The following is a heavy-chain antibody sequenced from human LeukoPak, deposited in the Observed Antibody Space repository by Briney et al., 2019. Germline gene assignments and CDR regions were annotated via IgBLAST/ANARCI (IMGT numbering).Heavy chain of an antibody. CDR1: GFTFSSYT. Sequence: GGSLRLSXAASGFTFSSYTMNWVRQAPGKGLEWVSYISSSSSYIYYADSVKGRFTISRDNAKNSLFLQLNSLRAEDTAVYYCARDTGLSGYYFDYWGQGILVTVSS. J-gene: IGHJ4*02. V-gene: IGHV3-21*01. CDR3: ARDTGLSGYYFDY. CDR2: ISSSSSYI. D-gene: IGHD3-22*01.